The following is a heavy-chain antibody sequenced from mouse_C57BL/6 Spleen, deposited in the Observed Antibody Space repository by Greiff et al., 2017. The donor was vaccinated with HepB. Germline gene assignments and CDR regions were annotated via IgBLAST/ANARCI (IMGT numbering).Heavy chain of an antibody. Sequence: VQLQQPGAELVMPGASVKLSCKASGYTFTSYWMHWVKQRPGQGLEWIGEIDPSDSYTNYNQKFKGKSTLTVDKSSSTAYMQLSSLTSEDSAVYYCARGGNYYGTRKDYFDYWGQGTTLTVSS. CDR1: GYTFTSYW. CDR3: ARGGNYYGTRKDYFDY. J-gene: IGHJ2*01. V-gene: IGHV1-69*01. CDR2: IDPSDSYT. D-gene: IGHD1-1*01.